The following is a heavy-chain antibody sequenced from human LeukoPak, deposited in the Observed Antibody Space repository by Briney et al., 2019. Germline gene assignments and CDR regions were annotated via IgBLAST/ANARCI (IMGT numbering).Heavy chain of an antibody. D-gene: IGHD3-3*01. Sequence: PSETLSLTCTVSGGSISRSNYYWGWIRQPPGKGLEWIGSIYDSGSTYYNPSLKSRVTISVDTSKNQFSLKLSSVTAADTAVYYCARGAWSGYGINWFDPWGQGTLVTVSS. J-gene: IGHJ5*02. CDR2: IYDSGST. CDR3: ARGAWSGYGINWFDP. V-gene: IGHV4-39*07. CDR1: GGSISRSNYY.